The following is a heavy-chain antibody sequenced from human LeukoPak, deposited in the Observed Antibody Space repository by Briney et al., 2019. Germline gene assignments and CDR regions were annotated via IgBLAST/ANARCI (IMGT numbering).Heavy chain of an antibody. CDR3: AGGSSMYYYYFDY. V-gene: IGHV3-21*01. Sequence: GGSLRLSCAASGFTVSSNYMNWVRQAPGKGLEWVSSISSTSSYIYYADSVKGRFTISRDNAKKSLYLQMNNLRAEDTAVYYCAGGSSMYYYYFDYWGQGTLVAVSS. CDR1: GFTVSSNY. D-gene: IGHD2/OR15-2a*01. J-gene: IGHJ4*02. CDR2: ISSTSSYI.